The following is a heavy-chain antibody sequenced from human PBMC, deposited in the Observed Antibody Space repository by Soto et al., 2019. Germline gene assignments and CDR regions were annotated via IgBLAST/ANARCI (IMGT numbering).Heavy chain of an antibody. CDR3: ARGPFRPRGSGFDY. Sequence: EVQLVESGGGVIQPGGSLRLSCAASGFTVSNNYMSWVRQAPGKGLEWVSVIYSGGSTFYADSVKGRFIISRDNSKNTLYLQMNDLRGNDTAVYYCARGPFRPRGSGFDYWGQGALVTVSS. CDR1: GFTVSNNY. J-gene: IGHJ4*02. V-gene: IGHV3-53*01. CDR2: IYSGGST. D-gene: IGHD3-10*01.